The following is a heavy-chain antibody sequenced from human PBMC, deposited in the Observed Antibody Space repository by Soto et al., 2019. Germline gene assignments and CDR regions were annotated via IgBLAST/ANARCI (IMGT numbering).Heavy chain of an antibody. Sequence: EVQLLESWGGLVQPGGSLRLSCAASGFTFSSYSMSWVRQAPGKGLEWVSGFRTSGDGGTTYYADSVKGRFTISRDNSKNMLFLQMNILRAEDTAIYYCAKKVNSGPGSQYFDYWGQGTLVTVSS. D-gene: IGHD3-10*01. CDR1: GFTFSSYS. V-gene: IGHV3-23*01. J-gene: IGHJ4*02. CDR2: FRTSGDGGTT. CDR3: AKKVNSGPGSQYFDY.